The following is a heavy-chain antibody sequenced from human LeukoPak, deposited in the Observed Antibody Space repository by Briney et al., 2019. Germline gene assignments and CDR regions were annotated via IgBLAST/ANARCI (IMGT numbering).Heavy chain of an antibody. CDR3: ARHPTGYPNWFDP. J-gene: IGHJ5*02. CDR1: GGSISINSYN. V-gene: IGHV4-39*01. CDR2: IHYRGTT. Sequence: SETLSLTCTVSGGSISINSYNWACIRQPPGKGLEWIGAIHYRGTTYYNPSLKSRVTISVDTSKNQFSMKLNSLTAADTAVYYCARHPTGYPNWFDPWGQGTLVTVSS. D-gene: IGHD3-9*01.